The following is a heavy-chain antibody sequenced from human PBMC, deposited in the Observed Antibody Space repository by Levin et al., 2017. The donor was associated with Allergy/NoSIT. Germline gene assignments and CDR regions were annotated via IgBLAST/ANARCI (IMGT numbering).Heavy chain of an antibody. J-gene: IGHJ4*02. CDR1: GGSVTSSSYY. CDR3: ARSHDSTGYFN. V-gene: IGHV4-61*01. Sequence: PSETLSLTCTVSGGSVTSSSYYWSWIRQPPETGLEWIGCVSYTGSTDYNPTLKSRVTISVDTSKNQFSLELSSVTAADTAVYYCARSHDSTGYFNWGQGTLGTVSS. CDR2: VSYTGST. D-gene: IGHD3-22*01.